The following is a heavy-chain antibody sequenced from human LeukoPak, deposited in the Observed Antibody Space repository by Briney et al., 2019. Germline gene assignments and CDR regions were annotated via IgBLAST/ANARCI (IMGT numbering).Heavy chain of an antibody. CDR1: GVTSSSYA. D-gene: IGHD3-3*01. Sequence: GGSLRLSSAASGVTSSSYAMSRVRRAPPEGVEWGSAISGSGCRTYYAASVKGQFTISRYHPKNRLSLQMTSLRAGARAVYYSAKLLRFSEWSFAYWGQRTLVTVSS. J-gene: IGHJ4*02. CDR2: ISGSGCRT. CDR3: AKLLRFSEWSFAY. V-gene: IGHV3-23*01.